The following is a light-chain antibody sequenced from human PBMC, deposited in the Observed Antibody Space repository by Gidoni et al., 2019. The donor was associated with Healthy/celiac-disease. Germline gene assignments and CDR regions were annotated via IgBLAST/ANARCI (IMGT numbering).Light chain of an antibody. V-gene: IGLV1-40*01. Sequence: QSVLTQPPSVSGAPGQRGTIPCTGSSSNIGAGYDVHWYQQLPGTAPKLLIYGNSNRPSGVPDRFSGSKSGTSASLAITGLQAEDEADYYCQSYDSSLSGSYVFGTGTKVTVL. CDR2: GNS. CDR3: QSYDSSLSGSYV. J-gene: IGLJ1*01. CDR1: SSNIGAGYD.